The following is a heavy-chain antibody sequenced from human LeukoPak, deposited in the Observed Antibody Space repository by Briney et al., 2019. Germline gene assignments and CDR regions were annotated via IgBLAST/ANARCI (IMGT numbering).Heavy chain of an antibody. V-gene: IGHV4-34*01. CDR2: INHSGST. CDR1: GGSFSGYY. CDR3: ARRSGSYYNRWFDP. D-gene: IGHD3-10*01. J-gene: IGHJ5*02. Sequence: PSETLSLTCAVYGGSFSGYYWSWIRQPPGKGLEWIGEINHSGSTNYNPSLKSRVTISVDTSKNQFSLKLSSVTAADTAVYYCARRSGSYYNRWFDPWGQGTLVTVSS.